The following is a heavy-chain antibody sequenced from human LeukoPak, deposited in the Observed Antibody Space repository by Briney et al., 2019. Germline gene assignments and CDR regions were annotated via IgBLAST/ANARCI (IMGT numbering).Heavy chain of an antibody. CDR2: IYHSGST. D-gene: IGHD3-3*01. CDR3: AREGGFYRPLDY. V-gene: IGHV4-4*02. CDR1: GGSTSSSNC. J-gene: IGHJ4*02. Sequence: PSETLSLTSAISGGSTSSSNCWSWVRQPPGKGLEWIGEIYHSGSTNYNPSLKSRLIMSVDLPENQISLKLTSVTAADTAVYYCAREGGFYRPLDYSGQGTLVTVSS.